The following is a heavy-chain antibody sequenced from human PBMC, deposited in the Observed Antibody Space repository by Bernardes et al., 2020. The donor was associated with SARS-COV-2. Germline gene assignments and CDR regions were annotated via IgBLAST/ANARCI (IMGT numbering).Heavy chain of an antibody. CDR3: ARGLRGFHYMDV. V-gene: IGHV3-66*02. CDR2: VYVGGST. Sequence: LSLSCAAPGFTFSSNDMTWVRQAPGKWLEWVSVVYVGGSTYYADAVKGRFTISRDNSNSTVYLQMNSLRADDTAVYYCARGLRGFHYMDVWGKGTTVTVSS. J-gene: IGHJ6*03. CDR1: GFTFSSND.